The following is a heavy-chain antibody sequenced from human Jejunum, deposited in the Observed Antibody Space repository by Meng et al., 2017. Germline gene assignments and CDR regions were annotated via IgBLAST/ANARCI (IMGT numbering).Heavy chain of an antibody. Sequence: SQTPSLTCAISGDSVSSNTGAWNWIRQSPSRGLEWLGRTYYRSKWYNDYAVSVKSRITINPDTSKSQFSLQLNSVTPEDTAVYYCARGSHYAFDVWGQGTMVTVSS. CDR1: GDSVSSNTGA. CDR3: ARGSHYAFDV. V-gene: IGHV6-1*01. CDR2: TYYRSKWYN. J-gene: IGHJ3*01.